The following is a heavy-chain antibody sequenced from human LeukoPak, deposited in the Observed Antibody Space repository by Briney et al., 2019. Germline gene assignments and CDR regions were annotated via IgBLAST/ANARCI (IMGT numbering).Heavy chain of an antibody. CDR1: GFTFSNYW. Sequence: PGGSLRLSCAASGFTFSNYWMNWVRQAPGKGLEWVANIKQDGSEKRYVDSVKGRFTISRDNAHNSLYLQMNSLRAEDTAVYYCARPKHSFDDTDAFDIWGQGTVVTVSP. J-gene: IGHJ3*02. D-gene: IGHD3-22*01. V-gene: IGHV3-7*01. CDR2: IKQDGSEK. CDR3: ARPKHSFDDTDAFDI.